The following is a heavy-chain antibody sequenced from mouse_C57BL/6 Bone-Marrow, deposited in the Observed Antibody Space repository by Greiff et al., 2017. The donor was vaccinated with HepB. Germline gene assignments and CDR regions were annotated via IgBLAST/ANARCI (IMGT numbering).Heavy chain of an antibody. CDR3: ARRLLLYFDH. J-gene: IGHJ2*01. CDR1: GFTFSSYG. D-gene: IGHD1-1*01. V-gene: IGHV5-6*02. Sequence: EVKLMESGGDLVKPGGSLKLSCAASGFTFSSYGMSWVRQTPDKRLEWVATISSGGSYTYYPDSVKGRFTISRDNAKNTLYLQMSSLKSEDTAMYYCARRLLLYFDHWGQGTTLTVSS. CDR2: ISSGGSYT.